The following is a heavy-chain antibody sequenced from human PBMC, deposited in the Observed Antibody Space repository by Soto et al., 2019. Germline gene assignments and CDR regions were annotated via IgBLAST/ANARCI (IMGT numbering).Heavy chain of an antibody. Sequence: SETLSLTCTVSGGSISSYYWSWIRQPPGKGLEWIGYIYYSGSTNYNPSLKSRVTISVDTSKNQFSLKLSSVTAADTAVYYCARDCSSTSRYQPEGDYYYYGMDVWGQGTTVTVSS. D-gene: IGHD2-2*01. CDR2: IYYSGST. CDR3: ARDCSSTSRYQPEGDYYYYGMDV. CDR1: GGSISSYY. V-gene: IGHV4-59*01. J-gene: IGHJ6*02.